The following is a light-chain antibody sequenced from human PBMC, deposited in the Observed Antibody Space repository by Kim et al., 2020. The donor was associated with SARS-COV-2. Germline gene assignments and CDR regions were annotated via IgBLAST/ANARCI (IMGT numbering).Light chain of an antibody. CDR1: KLGDKY. Sequence: PGQTASITCSGDKLGDKYACWYQQKPGQSPVLVIYQDSKRPSGIPERFSGSNSGNTATLTISGTQAMDEADYYCQAWDSSTADVVFGGGTKLTV. CDR2: QDS. V-gene: IGLV3-1*01. J-gene: IGLJ2*01. CDR3: QAWDSSTADVV.